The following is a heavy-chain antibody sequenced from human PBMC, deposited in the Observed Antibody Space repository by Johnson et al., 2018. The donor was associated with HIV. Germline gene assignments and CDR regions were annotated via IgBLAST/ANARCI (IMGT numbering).Heavy chain of an antibody. J-gene: IGHJ3*02. V-gene: IGHV3-52*01. CDR2: IKCDGSAK. CDR1: GFTFSSSW. Sequence: VQLVESGGGVVQPGRSLRLSCAASGFTFSSSWMHWVCQAPEKGLEWVADIKCDGSAKYYVDSVMGRFTISRDNSKNTLYLQMNSLRAEDTAVYCCAKARSGGPGAFDIWGQGTMVTVSS. D-gene: IGHD6-19*01. CDR3: AKARSGGPGAFDI.